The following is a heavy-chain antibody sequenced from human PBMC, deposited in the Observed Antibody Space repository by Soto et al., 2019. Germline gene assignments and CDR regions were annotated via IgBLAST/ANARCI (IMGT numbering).Heavy chain of an antibody. J-gene: IGHJ6*02. CDR2: IIPIFGTA. CDR3: ARAPLGXYDFWSVHYYYYYGMDV. CDR1: GGTFSSYA. Sequence: ASVKVSCKASGGTFSSYAISWVRQAPGQGLEWMGGIIPIFGTANYAQKFQGRVTITADESTSTAYMELSSLRSEDTAVYYCARAPLGXYDFWSVHYYYYYGMDVWGQGTTVTVSS. V-gene: IGHV1-69*13. D-gene: IGHD3-3*01.